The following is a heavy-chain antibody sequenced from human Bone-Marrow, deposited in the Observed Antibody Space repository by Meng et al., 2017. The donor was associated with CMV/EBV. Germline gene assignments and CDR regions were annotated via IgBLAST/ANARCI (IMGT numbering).Heavy chain of an antibody. CDR3: ARGEGH. V-gene: IGHV3-23*03. CDR1: GFTFSNYA. CDR2: IYKGGTTT. Sequence: GGSLRLSRAASGFTFSNYAMTWVRQAPGKGLECVSIIYKGGTTTFYADSVKGRFTISRDNSKNTLYLQMNSLRAEDTAVYYCARGEGHWGQGTLVTVSS. J-gene: IGHJ1*01.